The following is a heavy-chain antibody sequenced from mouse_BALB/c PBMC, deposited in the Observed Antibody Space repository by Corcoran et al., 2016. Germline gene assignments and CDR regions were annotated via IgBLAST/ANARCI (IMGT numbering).Heavy chain of an antibody. V-gene: IGHV1S34*01. CDR1: GYSFTGYY. CDR2: ISCYNGAT. Sequence: LVKTGASVKIFCKASGYSFTGYYMHWVKQSHGKSLEWIGYISCYNGATSYNQKFKGKATFTVDTSSSTAYMQFNSLTSEDSAVYYCAKGDDYDVYYAMDYWGQGTSVTVSS. CDR3: AKGDDYDVYYAMDY. D-gene: IGHD2-4*01. J-gene: IGHJ4*01.